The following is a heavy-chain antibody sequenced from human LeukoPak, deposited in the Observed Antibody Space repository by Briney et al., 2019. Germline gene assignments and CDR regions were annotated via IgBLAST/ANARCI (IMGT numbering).Heavy chain of an antibody. CDR2: ISAYNGNT. V-gene: IGHV1-18*01. D-gene: IGHD6-19*01. CDR3: ARERAWRSSGWYYYYYMDV. CDR1: GYTFTSYG. J-gene: IGHJ6*03. Sequence: ASVKLSCNASGYTFTSYGISWVRQAPGQGLERMGWISAYNGNTNYAQKLQGRVTMTTDTSTSTAYMELRSLRSDDTAVYYCARERAWRSSGWYYYYYMDVWGKGTTVTISS.